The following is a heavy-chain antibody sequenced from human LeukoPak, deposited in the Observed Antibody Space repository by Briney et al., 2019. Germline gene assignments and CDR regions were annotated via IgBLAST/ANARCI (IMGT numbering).Heavy chain of an antibody. D-gene: IGHD2-2*01. CDR3: ARNSRVVPAHPFDY. Sequence: SQTLSLTCTVSGGSISSGGYYWSWIRQHPGKGLEWIGYIYYNGSTYYNPSLKSRVTISVDTSKNQFSLKLSSVTAADTAVYYCARNSRVVPAHPFDYWGQGTLVTVSS. CDR2: IYYNGST. V-gene: IGHV4-31*03. CDR1: GGSISSGGYY. J-gene: IGHJ4*02.